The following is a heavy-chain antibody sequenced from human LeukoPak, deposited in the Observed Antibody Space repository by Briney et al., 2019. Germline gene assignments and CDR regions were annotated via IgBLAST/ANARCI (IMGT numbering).Heavy chain of an antibody. J-gene: IGHJ5*02. CDR2: INHSGST. CDR1: GGSFSGYY. Sequence: SETLSLTCAVYGGSFSGYYWSWIRQPPGKGLEWIGEINHSGSTNYNPSLKSRVTISVDTSKNQFSLKVRSATAADTAVYYCARLRHYGSGSYPMTGNWFDPWGQGTLVTVSS. D-gene: IGHD3-10*01. CDR3: ARLRHYGSGSYPMTGNWFDP. V-gene: IGHV4-34*01.